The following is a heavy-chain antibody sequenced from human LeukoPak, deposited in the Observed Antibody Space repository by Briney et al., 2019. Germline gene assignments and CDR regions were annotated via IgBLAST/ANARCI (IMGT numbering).Heavy chain of an antibody. CDR1: GFTFSSYA. D-gene: IGHD3-22*01. CDR2: ISGSGGST. V-gene: IGHV3-23*01. Sequence: GGSLRLSCAASGFTFSSYAMCWVRQAPGKGLEWVSAISGSGGSTYYADSVKGRFTISRDNSKNTLYLQMNSLRAEDTAVYYCAKARGGFKYYYDSSGYPWEDYWGQGTLVTVSS. J-gene: IGHJ4*02. CDR3: AKARGGFKYYYDSSGYPWEDY.